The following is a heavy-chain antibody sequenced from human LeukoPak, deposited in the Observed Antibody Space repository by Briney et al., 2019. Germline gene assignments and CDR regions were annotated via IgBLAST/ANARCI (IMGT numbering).Heavy chain of an antibody. V-gene: IGHV3-48*01. CDR2: ISSSSSTI. D-gene: IGHD5-18*01. J-gene: IGHJ4*02. Sequence: GGSLRLSCAASGFTFSSYSMNWVRQAPGKGLEWVSYISSSSSTIYYADSVKGRFTISRDNAKNSLYLQMNSLRAEDTAVYYCARDQGYSYGLPQDFDYWGRGTLVTVSS. CDR1: GFTFSSYS. CDR3: ARDQGYSYGLPQDFDY.